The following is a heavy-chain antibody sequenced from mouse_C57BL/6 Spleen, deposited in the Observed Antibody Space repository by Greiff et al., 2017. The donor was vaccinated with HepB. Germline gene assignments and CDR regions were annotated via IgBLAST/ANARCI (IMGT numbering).Heavy chain of an antibody. CDR2: IDPSDSET. CDR3: ARSLDSSGPYFDY. J-gene: IGHJ2*01. Sequence: QVQLQQPGAELVRPGSSVKLSCKASGYTFTSYWMHWVKQRPIQGLEWIGNIDPSDSETHYNQKFKDKATLTVDKSSSTAYMQLSSLTSEDSAVYYCARSLDSSGPYFDYWDQGTTLTVSS. D-gene: IGHD3-2*02. V-gene: IGHV1-52*01. CDR1: GYTFTSYW.